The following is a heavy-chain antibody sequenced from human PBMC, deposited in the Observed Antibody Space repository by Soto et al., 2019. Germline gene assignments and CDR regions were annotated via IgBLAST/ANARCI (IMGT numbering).Heavy chain of an antibody. J-gene: IGHJ4*02. CDR1: GGSISSSSYY. CDR2: IYYRGNT. V-gene: IGHV4-39*02. Sequence: SETLSLTCTVSGGSISSSSYYWGWIRQPPGKGLEWIGSIYYRGNTYYNPSLKSRVTISVDTSKNQFSLKLSSVTAADTAVYYCAREGGGYCSGGSCQVDYWGQGALVTVSS. D-gene: IGHD2-15*01. CDR3: AREGGGYCSGGSCQVDY.